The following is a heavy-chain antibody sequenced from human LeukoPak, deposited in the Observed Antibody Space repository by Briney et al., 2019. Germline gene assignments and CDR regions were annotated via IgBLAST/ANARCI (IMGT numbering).Heavy chain of an antibody. J-gene: IGHJ6*02. CDR3: ARARGLQIYGMDV. CDR2: IYYRGST. Sequence: SETLSLTCTVSGGSISSYYWSWIRQPPGKGLEWIGYIYYRGSTNYNPSLKSRVTISVDTSKNQFSLKLSSVTAADTAVYYCARARGLQIYGMDVWGQGTTVTVSS. V-gene: IGHV4-59*01. D-gene: IGHD4-11*01. CDR1: GGSISSYY.